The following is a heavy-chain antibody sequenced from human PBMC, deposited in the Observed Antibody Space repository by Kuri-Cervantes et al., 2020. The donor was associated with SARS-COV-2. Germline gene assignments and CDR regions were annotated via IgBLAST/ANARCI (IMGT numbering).Heavy chain of an antibody. V-gene: IGHV3-23*01. Sequence: GESLKISCTASGFTFSNSALNWVRQAPGRGLEWVSRIRGSADGTYDAESVKGRFTISRDNSRNTLYVKMNSLRAEDTAVYHCAKVDRGAVLQWWKQVDHWGQGILVTVSS. CDR3: AKVDRGAVLQWWKQVDH. CDR2: IRGSADGT. J-gene: IGHJ5*02. CDR1: GFTFSNSA. D-gene: IGHD2-15*01.